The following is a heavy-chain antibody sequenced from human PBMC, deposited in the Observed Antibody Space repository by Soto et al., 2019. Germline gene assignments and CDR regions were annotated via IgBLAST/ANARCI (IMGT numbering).Heavy chain of an antibody. CDR1: GGSISYEYYH. J-gene: IGHJ6*02. CDR3: AREDDGGDRDYYGLDV. V-gene: IGHV4-30-4*08. Sequence: QVQLQQSGPGLVKPSQTLSLTCSVSGGSISYEYYHWTWIRQSPGKGLEWMGYIHYSGSIMYNPSFKSRVTISVDTSKNQFSLQLSSVTAADTAVYFCAREDDGGDRDYYGLDVWGQGTTVTVSS. CDR2: IHYSGSI. D-gene: IGHD2-21*02.